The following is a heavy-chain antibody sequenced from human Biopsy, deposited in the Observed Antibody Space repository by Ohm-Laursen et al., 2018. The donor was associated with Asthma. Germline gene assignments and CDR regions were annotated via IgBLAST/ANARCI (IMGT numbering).Heavy chain of an antibody. Sequence: GTLSLTCTVSGGSISNSNYYWGWIRQSPGKGLEWIGSLHYSGSPYYTFYNPSLESRVTISLDASKNEFSLRLTYVTAADTAQYYCVRRSGGGGGGGKLLFVYYGMDVWGPGTTVTVSS. CDR2: LHYSGSPYYT. CDR3: VRRSGGGGGGGKLLFVYYGMDV. V-gene: IGHV4-39*01. CDR1: GGSISNSNYY. J-gene: IGHJ6*02. D-gene: IGHD2-15*01.